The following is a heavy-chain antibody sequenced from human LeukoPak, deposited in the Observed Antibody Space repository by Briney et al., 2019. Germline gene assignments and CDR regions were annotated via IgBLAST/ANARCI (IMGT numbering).Heavy chain of an antibody. CDR2: ISYDGSNK. CDR1: GFTFSSYA. Sequence: GGSLRLSCAASGFTFSSYAMHWVRQAPGKGLEWVAVISYDGSNKYYADSVKGRFTISRDNSKNTLYLQMNSLRAEDTAVYYCARAPYAAAGFLFDYWGQGTLVTVSS. D-gene: IGHD6-13*01. V-gene: IGHV3-30-3*01. J-gene: IGHJ4*02. CDR3: ARAPYAAAGFLFDY.